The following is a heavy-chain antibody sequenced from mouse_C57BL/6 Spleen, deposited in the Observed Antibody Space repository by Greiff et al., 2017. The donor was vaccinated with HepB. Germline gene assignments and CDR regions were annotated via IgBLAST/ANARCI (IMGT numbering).Heavy chain of an antibody. CDR1: GYTFPSYW. J-gene: IGHJ4*01. Sequence: QVQLKQPGAELVKPGASVKMSCKASGYTFPSYWITWVKQRPGQGLEWIGDIYPGSGNTNYNEKFKRKATLIVDTSSSTAYLQLSSLTSEDSAVYYCARVLNYAMDYWGQGTSVTVSS. CDR3: ARVLNYAMDY. CDR2: IYPGSGNT. V-gene: IGHV1-55*01.